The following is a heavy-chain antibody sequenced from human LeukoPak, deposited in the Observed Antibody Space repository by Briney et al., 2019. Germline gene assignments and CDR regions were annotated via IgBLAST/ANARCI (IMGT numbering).Heavy chain of an antibody. D-gene: IGHD3-3*01. CDR2: IYHSGST. J-gene: IGHJ3*01. CDR3: ARDRHSAFGVVIPPL. CDR1: GGSISSGGYY. V-gene: IGHV4-30-2*01. Sequence: PSETLSLTCTVSGGSISSGGYYWSWIRQPPGKGLEWIGYIYHSGSTYYNPSLKSRATISVDRSKNQFSLKLSSVTAADTAVYYCARDRHSAFGVVIPPLWGQGTMVTVSS.